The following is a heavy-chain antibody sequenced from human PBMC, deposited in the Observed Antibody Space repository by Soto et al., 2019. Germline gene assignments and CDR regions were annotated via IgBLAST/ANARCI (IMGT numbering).Heavy chain of an antibody. Sequence: GASVKVSCNASGGTFSSYAISWVRQAPGQGLEWMGGIIPIFGTANYAQKFQGRVTITADESTSTAYMELSSLRSEDTAVYYCARAWFGELSGYYYYGMDVWGQGTTVTVSS. J-gene: IGHJ6*02. CDR2: IIPIFGTA. CDR3: ARAWFGELSGYYYYGMDV. V-gene: IGHV1-69*13. CDR1: GGTFSSYA. D-gene: IGHD3-10*01.